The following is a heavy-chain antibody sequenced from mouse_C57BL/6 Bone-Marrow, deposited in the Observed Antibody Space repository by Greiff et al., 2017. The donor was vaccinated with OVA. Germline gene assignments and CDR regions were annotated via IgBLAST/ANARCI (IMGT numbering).Heavy chain of an antibody. Sequence: QVQLKQPGAELVRPGTSVKLSCKASGYTFTSYWMHWVKQRPGQGLEWIGVIDPSDSYTNYNQKFKGKATLTVDTSSSTAYMQLSSLTSEDSAVYYCASNWDRTMDYWGQGTSVTVSS. CDR2: IDPSDSYT. CDR3: ASNWDRTMDY. D-gene: IGHD4-1*01. CDR1: GYTFTSYW. V-gene: IGHV1-59*01. J-gene: IGHJ4*01.